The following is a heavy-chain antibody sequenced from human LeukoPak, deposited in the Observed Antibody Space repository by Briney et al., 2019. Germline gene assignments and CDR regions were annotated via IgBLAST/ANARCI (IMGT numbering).Heavy chain of an antibody. CDR3: ARDRVVVVAARGYYFDY. CDR2: IIPILGIA. CDR1: GGTFSSYA. V-gene: IGHV1-69*04. D-gene: IGHD2-15*01. Sequence: SVKVSCKASGGTFSSYAISWVRQAPGQGLEWMGRIIPILGIANYAQKFQGRVTITADKSTSTAYMELSSLRSEDTAVYYCARDRVVVVAARGYYFDYWGQGTLVTVSS. J-gene: IGHJ4*02.